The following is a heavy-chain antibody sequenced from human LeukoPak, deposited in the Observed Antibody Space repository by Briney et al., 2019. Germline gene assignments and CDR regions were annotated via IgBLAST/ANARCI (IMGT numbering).Heavy chain of an antibody. CDR2: INPSGGST. CDR1: GYTFTGYY. CDR3: ARDQAAIFGVVIPYYYYGMDV. J-gene: IGHJ6*02. Sequence: ASVKVSCKASGYTFTGYYMHWVRQAPGQGLEWMGIINPSGGSTSYAQKFQGRVTMTRDTSTSTVYMELSSLRSEDTAVYYCARDQAAIFGVVIPYYYYGMDVRGQGTTVTVSS. D-gene: IGHD3-3*01. V-gene: IGHV1-46*01.